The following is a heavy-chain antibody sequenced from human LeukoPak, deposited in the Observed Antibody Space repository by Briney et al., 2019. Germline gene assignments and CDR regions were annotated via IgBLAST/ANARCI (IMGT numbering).Heavy chain of an antibody. J-gene: IGHJ3*02. CDR1: GFTFAEYV. CDR2: VSWNRGSI. D-gene: IGHD1-26*01. V-gene: IGHV3-9*01. CDR3: AKDFCRGSYCDAFDI. Sequence: GWALRLPCAPSGFTFAEYVMHWVRPAPGKGLEGVAGVSWNRGSIGYADSLKGRFTISRDNDKNSLYLQMNSLRAEDTALYYCAKDFCRGSYCDAFDIWGQGTMVTVSS.